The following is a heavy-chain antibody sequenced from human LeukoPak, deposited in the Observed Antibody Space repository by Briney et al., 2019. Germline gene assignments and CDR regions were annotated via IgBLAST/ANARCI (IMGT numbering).Heavy chain of an antibody. CDR2: ISSSGSGTYYT. CDR3: AKRGDCSGTCTYDY. V-gene: IGHV3-23*01. CDR1: GFTFSTYA. J-gene: IGHJ4*02. D-gene: IGHD2-2*01. Sequence: PGGSLRLSCAASGFTFSTYAMSWVRQAPGKGLEWVSAISSSGSGTYYTYYTDSVKGRFTISRDDSKNTLYLQMNSLRAEDTAVYYCAKRGDCSGTCTYDYWGQGTLVTVSS.